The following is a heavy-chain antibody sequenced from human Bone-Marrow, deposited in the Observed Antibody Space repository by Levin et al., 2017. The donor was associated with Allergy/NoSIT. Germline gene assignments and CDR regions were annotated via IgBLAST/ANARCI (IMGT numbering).Heavy chain of an antibody. CDR1: GGSICSGRYY. CDR3: ARDRLASLYYSSMAG. V-gene: IGHV4-61*02. CDR2: IYTTGST. Sequence: SQTLSLTCSVSGGSICSGRYYFTWVRQSAGKGLEWIGRIYTTGSTNYNPSLESRVTISRDTFKKEAYLTLRSVTAADTAVYYCARDRLASLYYSSMAGWGRGTPVIVSS. J-gene: IGHJ6*03.